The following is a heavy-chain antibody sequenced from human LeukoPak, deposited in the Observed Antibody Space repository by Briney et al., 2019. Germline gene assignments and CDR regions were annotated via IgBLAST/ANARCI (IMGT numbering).Heavy chain of an antibody. J-gene: IGHJ3*02. CDR2: ISAYNGNN. CDR3: ARDGRFGQSLPLAAFDI. CDR1: GYTFTSYG. V-gene: IGHV1-18*01. D-gene: IGHD3-10*01. Sequence: ASVRVSSKASGYTFTSYGISWVRQAPGQGLEWMGWISAYNGNNNYAQKLQGRVTMTTETSTSTAYMQLRSLRSDDTAVYYCARDGRFGQSLPLAAFDIWGQGTMVSVSS.